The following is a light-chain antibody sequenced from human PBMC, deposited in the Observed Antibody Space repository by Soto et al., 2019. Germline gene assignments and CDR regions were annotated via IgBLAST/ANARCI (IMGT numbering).Light chain of an antibody. CDR2: KAS. V-gene: IGKV1-5*03. CDR3: AQSNSVPGM. Sequence: DIQMTQSPSTLSASVGDRVTITCRASQSISSWLAWYQQKPGKAPKLLIYKASSLESGVPSRFSGSGSGTEFTLTISSLVPDDFGTYYCAQSNSVPGMFVQGTKGDIK. CDR1: QSISSW. J-gene: IGKJ1*01.